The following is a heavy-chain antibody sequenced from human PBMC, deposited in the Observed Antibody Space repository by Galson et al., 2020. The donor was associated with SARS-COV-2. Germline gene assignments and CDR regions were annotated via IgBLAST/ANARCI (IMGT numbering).Heavy chain of an antibody. J-gene: IGHJ4*02. CDR2: MSYHGNNK. D-gene: IGHD5-18*01. V-gene: IGHV3-30-3*01. CDR1: GFTFTSYA. CDR3: ARDGRKEGQVYSPGDY. Sequence: TGGSLRLSCAASGFTFTSYAMHWVRQAPGKGLEWVAVMSYHGNNKYYADSVKGRFTISRDISENTLYLQMNSLTVEDTAVYYCARDGRKEGQVYSPGDYWGQGTLVTVSS.